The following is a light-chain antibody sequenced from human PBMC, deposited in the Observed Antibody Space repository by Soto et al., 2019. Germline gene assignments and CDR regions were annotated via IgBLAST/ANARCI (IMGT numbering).Light chain of an antibody. J-gene: IGKJ1*01. V-gene: IGKV3-15*01. CDR1: QSVSSN. CDR2: GAS. CDR3: QQYNNWPGT. Sequence: EIVMTQSPATLSVSPGERDTLSCRASQSVSSNLAWYQQKPGQAPRLLIYGASTRATGIPARFSGSGSGTEFTLTISSLLSEDFAVYYCQQYNNWPGTFGLGTKVDIK.